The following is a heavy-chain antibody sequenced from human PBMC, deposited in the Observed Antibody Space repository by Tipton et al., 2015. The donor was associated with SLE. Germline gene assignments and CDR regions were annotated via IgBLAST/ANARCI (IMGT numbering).Heavy chain of an antibody. V-gene: IGHV3-48*03. D-gene: IGHD3-3*01. CDR3: ASHQPDYDFWSGTYMDV. J-gene: IGHJ6*03. CDR2: ISSSGSTI. CDR1: GFTFSSYE. Sequence: SLRLSCAASGFTFSSYEMNWVRQAPGKGLEWVSYISSSGSTIYYADSVKGRFTISRDNAKNSLYLQMNSLRAEDTAVYYCASHQPDYDFWSGTYMDVWGKGTTVTVSS.